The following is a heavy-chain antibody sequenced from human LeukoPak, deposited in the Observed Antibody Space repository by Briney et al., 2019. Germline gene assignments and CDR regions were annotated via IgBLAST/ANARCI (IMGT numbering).Heavy chain of an antibody. Sequence: QPGRSLRLSCAASGFTFSSYWMHWVRQAPGKGLVWLSRVNSDGNITTYADSVRGRFTISRDNAKNTLYLQMNSLRAEDTAVYYCARRGLVPAFDIWGQGTMVSVTS. D-gene: IGHD3-10*02. CDR2: VNSDGNIT. V-gene: IGHV3-74*01. CDR1: GFTFSSYW. J-gene: IGHJ3*02. CDR3: ARRGLVPAFDI.